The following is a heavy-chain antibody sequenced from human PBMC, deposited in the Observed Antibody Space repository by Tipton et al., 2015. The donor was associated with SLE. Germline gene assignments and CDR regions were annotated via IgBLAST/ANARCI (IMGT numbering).Heavy chain of an antibody. J-gene: IGHJ3*02. CDR2: IKQDGSEK. CDR1: GFTFSSYW. V-gene: IGHV3-7*03. Sequence: SLRLSCAASGFTFSSYWMSWVRQAPGKGLEWVANIKQDGSEKYYEDSVKGRFTISRDNAKNSLYLQMNSLRAEDTAVYYCARDRRRYFDWSDAFDIWGQGTMVTVSS. CDR3: ARDRRRYFDWSDAFDI. D-gene: IGHD3-9*01.